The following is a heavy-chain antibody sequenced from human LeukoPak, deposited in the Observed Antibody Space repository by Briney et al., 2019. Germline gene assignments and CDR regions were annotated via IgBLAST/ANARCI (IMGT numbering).Heavy chain of an antibody. CDR3: TRQLSWASDTGDS. J-gene: IGHJ5*01. D-gene: IGHD6-13*01. Sequence: SGTLSLTCNVSGGSISGSRRYWGWVRQPPGGGLEWIGSIRYIGTTYYNPSLQSRLTISVDNSQNQFSLKLKSVTAADTSMYYCTRQLSWASDTGDSWGQGTRVTVSS. CDR1: GGSISGSRRY. V-gene: IGHV4-39*01. CDR2: IRYIGTT.